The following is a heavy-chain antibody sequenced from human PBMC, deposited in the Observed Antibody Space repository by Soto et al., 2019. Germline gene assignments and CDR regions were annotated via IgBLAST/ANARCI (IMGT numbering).Heavy chain of an antibody. J-gene: IGHJ6*02. CDR3: ARASAAGTPYYYYGMDV. CDR1: GFTFSSYA. D-gene: IGHD6-13*01. V-gene: IGHV3-30-3*01. CDR2: ISYDGSNK. Sequence: PGGSLRLSCAASGFTFSSYAMHWVRQAPGKWLEWVAVISYDGSNKYYADSVKGRFTISRDNSKNTLYLQMNSLRAEDTAVYYCARASAAGTPYYYYGMDVWGQGTTVTVSS.